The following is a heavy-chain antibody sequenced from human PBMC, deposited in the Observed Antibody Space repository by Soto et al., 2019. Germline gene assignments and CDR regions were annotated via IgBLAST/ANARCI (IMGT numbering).Heavy chain of an antibody. Sequence: VLLVESGGGVVQPGGSLRLSCAASGFTFSTYSMSWVRQPPGKGLEWVSYISNSGSTIYYADSVKGRFTISRDNAANSLFLQMNSLRDEDTAVYYCTRGNTYAYGYWGQGTLVTVSS. V-gene: IGHV3-48*02. CDR3: TRGNTYAYGY. J-gene: IGHJ4*02. CDR1: GFTFSTYS. CDR2: ISNSGSTI. D-gene: IGHD5-18*01.